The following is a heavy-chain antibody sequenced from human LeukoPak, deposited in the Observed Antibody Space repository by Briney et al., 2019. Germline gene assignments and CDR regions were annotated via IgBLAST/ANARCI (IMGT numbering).Heavy chain of an antibody. J-gene: IGHJ6*03. V-gene: IGHV1-18*01. CDR2: ISAYNGNT. CDR3: ARDVLDDSSGYYSHYYYYMDV. D-gene: IGHD3-22*01. CDR1: GYTFTSYG. Sequence: ASVKVSCKASGYTFTSYGISWVRQAPGQGLEWMGWISAYNGNTNYAQKLQGRVTMTTDTSTSTAYMELRSLRSEDTAVYYCARDVLDDSSGYYSHYYYYMDVWGKGTTVTVSS.